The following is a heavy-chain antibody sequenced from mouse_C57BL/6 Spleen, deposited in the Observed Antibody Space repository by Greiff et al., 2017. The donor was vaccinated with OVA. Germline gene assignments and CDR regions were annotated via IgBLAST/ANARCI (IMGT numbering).Heavy chain of an antibody. CDR2: IYPRSGNT. V-gene: IGHV1-81*01. Sequence: QVQLQQSGAELARPGASVKLSCKASGYTFTSYGISWVKQRTGQGLEWIGEIYPRSGNTYYNEKFKGKATLTADKSSSTAYMELRSLTSEDSAVYFCGYDGFAYWGQGTLVTVSA. CDR3: GYDGFAY. CDR1: GYTFTSYG. D-gene: IGHD2-12*01. J-gene: IGHJ3*01.